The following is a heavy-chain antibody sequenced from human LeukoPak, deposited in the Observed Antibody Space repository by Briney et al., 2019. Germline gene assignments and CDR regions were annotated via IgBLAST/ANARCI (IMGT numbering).Heavy chain of an antibody. CDR3: ARSHNWLDP. Sequence: SETLSLTCTVSGGSISSYYWSWIRQPPGKGLEWIGYIYYSGSTNYNPSLKSRVTISVDTSKNQFSLKLSSVTAADTAVYYCARSHNWLDPWGQGTLVTVSS. V-gene: IGHV4-59*01. CDR2: IYYSGST. J-gene: IGHJ5*02. CDR1: GGSISSYY.